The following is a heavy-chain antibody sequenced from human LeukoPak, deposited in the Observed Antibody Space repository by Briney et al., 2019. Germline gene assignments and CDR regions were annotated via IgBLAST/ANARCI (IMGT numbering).Heavy chain of an antibody. D-gene: IGHD6-6*01. CDR2: IYHSGST. CDR3: ARATMGAARPFDY. V-gene: IGHV4-4*02. J-gene: IGHJ4*02. CDR1: GGSISSSNW. Sequence: SETLSLTCAVSGGSISSSNWWSWVRQPPGKGLEWIGEIYHSGSTNYNPSLKSRVTISVDTSKNQFSLKLSSVTAADTAVYYCARATMGAARPFDYWGQGTLVTVSS.